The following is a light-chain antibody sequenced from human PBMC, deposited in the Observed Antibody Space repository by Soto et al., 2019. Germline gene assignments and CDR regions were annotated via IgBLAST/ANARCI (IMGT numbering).Light chain of an antibody. CDR2: GAS. J-gene: IGKJ1*01. CDR3: QRYGS. CDR1: QSVSSSH. V-gene: IGKV3-20*01. Sequence: EIVMTQPPGTLSLSPGERGTLSCRASQSVSSSHLAWYQQKPGQAPRLLIYGASSRATGIPDRFSGSGSGTDFTLTISRLEPEDFAVYYCQRYGSFGQGTKVDI.